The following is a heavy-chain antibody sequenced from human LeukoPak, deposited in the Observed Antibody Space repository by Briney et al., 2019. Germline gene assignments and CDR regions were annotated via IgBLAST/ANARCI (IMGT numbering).Heavy chain of an antibody. CDR3: AKEVVPRGFFDY. D-gene: IGHD2-15*01. V-gene: IGHV4-39*07. CDR1: GGSISSSSYY. Sequence: SETLSLTCTVSGGSISSSSYYWGWIRQPPGKGLEWIGSIYYSGSTYYNPSLKSRVTISVDTSKNQFSLKLSSVTAADTAVYYCAKEVVPRGFFDYWGQGTLVTVSS. J-gene: IGHJ4*02. CDR2: IYYSGST.